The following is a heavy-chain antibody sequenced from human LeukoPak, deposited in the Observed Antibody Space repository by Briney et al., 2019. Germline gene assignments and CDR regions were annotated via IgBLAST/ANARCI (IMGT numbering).Heavy chain of an antibody. CDR1: GFTFSGHF. D-gene: IGHD3-16*01. V-gene: IGHV3-64D*06. CDR2: ISINGDKT. Sequence: GGSLRLSCSASGFTFSGHFMHWVRQAPGKGLEYVSSISINGDKTYYAESVKGRFTISRDNSKNTLYLQLSSLRVEDTAVYYCIKDRIGAWSFDHWGQGTLLTVSS. CDR3: IKDRIGAWSFDH. J-gene: IGHJ4*02.